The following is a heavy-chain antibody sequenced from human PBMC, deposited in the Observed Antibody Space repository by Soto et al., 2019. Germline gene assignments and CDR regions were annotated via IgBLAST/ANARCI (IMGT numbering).Heavy chain of an antibody. D-gene: IGHD2-15*01. CDR3: ARGSEEVGYYGMDV. CDR1: GGSISSGGYY. CDR2: IYYSGST. V-gene: IGHV4-31*03. Sequence: QVQLQESGPGLVKPSQTLSLTCTVSGGSISSGGYYWSWIRQHPGKGLEWIGYIYYSGSTYYNPSLKSRVTISVDTSKNQCSLKLSSVTAADTAVYYCARGSEEVGYYGMDVWGQGTTVTVSS. J-gene: IGHJ6*02.